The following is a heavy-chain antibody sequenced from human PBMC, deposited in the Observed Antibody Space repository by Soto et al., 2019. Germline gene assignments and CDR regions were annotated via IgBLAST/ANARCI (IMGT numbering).Heavy chain of an antibody. Sequence: AGSLRLSCAASGFTFISNTMHWGGRAPAKGLEGVAVISYDVNNKYYADSVKGRFTISIDNSKNTLDLTMNSLSAADTAVYYCARASGVMATNPFDYWGQGTPVTVSS. CDR3: ARASGVMATNPFDY. J-gene: IGHJ4*02. D-gene: IGHD3-3*01. CDR1: GFTFISNT. V-gene: IGHV3-30-3*01. CDR2: ISYDVNNK.